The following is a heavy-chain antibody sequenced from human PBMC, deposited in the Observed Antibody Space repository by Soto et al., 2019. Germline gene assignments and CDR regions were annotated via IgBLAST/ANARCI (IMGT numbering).Heavy chain of an antibody. J-gene: IGHJ6*02. D-gene: IGHD3-22*01. CDR1: GXTFTSYY. V-gene: IGHV1-46*01. Sequence: GASVKVXCKXSGXTFTSYYMHWVRQAPGKGLEWMGIINPSGGSTSYAQKFQGRVTMTRDTSTSTVYMELSSLRSEDTAVYYCARDLALADYYDSSGYYPPSMDVWGQGTTVTVSS. CDR3: ARDLALADYYDSSGYYPPSMDV. CDR2: INPSGGST.